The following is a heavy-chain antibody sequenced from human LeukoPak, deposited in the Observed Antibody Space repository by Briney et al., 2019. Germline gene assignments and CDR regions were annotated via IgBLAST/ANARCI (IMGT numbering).Heavy chain of an antibody. CDR1: GYTFTSYY. J-gene: IGHJ4*02. CDR3: ARDRVTITMVRGTFDY. Sequence: ASVKVSYTASGYTFTSYYMHWVRHAPGQGIEWVGWINPNSSGTNYAQKLQGRVTMTRDASISTAYMALSRLRSDDTDVYYRARDRVTITMVRGTFDYWGQGTLVTVSS. D-gene: IGHD3-10*01. V-gene: IGHV1-2*02. CDR2: INPNSSGT.